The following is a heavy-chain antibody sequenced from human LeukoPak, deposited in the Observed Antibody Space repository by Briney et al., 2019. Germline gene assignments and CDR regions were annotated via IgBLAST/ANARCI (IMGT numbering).Heavy chain of an antibody. J-gene: IGHJ4*02. Sequence: GGSLRLSCAASGFTFSSYGMHWVRQAPGKGLERVAVISYDGSNTYYADSVKCRFTISRDNSKNILYPQMNSLRAEDTAVYYCAKPYYYGSRSYMDYWGQGTLVTVSS. CDR2: ISYDGSNT. CDR1: GFTFSSYG. CDR3: AKPYYYGSRSYMDY. V-gene: IGHV3-30*18. D-gene: IGHD3-10*01.